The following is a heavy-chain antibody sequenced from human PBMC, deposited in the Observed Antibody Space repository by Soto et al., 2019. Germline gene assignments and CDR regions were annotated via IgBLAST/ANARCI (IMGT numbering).Heavy chain of an antibody. J-gene: IGHJ5*02. CDR2: ISSSSSTI. D-gene: IGHD6-19*01. V-gene: IGHV3-48*02. CDR1: GFTFSSYS. CDR3: ARVRGGWYNWFDP. Sequence: PGGSLRLSCAASGFTFSSYSMNWVCRAPGKGLEWVSYISSSSSTIYYADSVKGRFTISRDNAKNSLYLQMNSLRDEDTAVYYCARVRGGWYNWFDPWGQGTLVTVSS.